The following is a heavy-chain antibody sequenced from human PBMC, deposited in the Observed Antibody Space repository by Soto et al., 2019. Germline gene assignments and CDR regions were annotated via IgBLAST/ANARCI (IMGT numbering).Heavy chain of an antibody. J-gene: IGHJ4*02. D-gene: IGHD6-19*01. CDR3: AKSRSQWLSSLHD. Sequence: QAQLVQSGPEVKQPGSSFTVSGATSGYTFSDEYVHWVRQAPGQGLEWVAWIHPKSGSTFYAQRLQGRVSVTSDTASSTAYLEMTSLTSDDTAVYYCAKSRSQWLSSLHDWGQGSLITVSS. V-gene: IGHV1-2*02. CDR2: IHPKSGST. CDR1: GYTFSDEY.